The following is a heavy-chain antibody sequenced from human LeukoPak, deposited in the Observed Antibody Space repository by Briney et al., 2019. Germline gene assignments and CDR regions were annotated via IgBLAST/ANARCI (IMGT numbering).Heavy chain of an antibody. D-gene: IGHD1-1*01. CDR3: GRLSGTSGTTSRVLHY. CDR2: VSGSGDAT. J-gene: IGHJ4*02. CDR1: GFTFITYA. Sequence: GGSLRLSCAASGFTFITYAMIWVRRAPGKGLEWVSAVSGSGDATYYADFVKGRFTISGDNSENTVHLQMNSLRAEDTAVYYCGRLSGTSGTTSRVLHYWGQGALVTVSS. V-gene: IGHV3-23*01.